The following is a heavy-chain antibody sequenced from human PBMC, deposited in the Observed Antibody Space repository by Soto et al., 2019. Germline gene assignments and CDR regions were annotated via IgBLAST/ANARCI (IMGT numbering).Heavy chain of an antibody. CDR1: GFTFSSYA. D-gene: IGHD3-10*01. V-gene: IGHV3-30-3*01. Sequence: PGGSLRLSCAASGFTFSSYAMHWVRQAPGKGLEWVAVISYDGSNKYYADSVKGRFTISRDNSKNTLYLQMNSLRAEDTAVYYCARDPVLLWFGELTTRYTYYYYGMDVWGQGTTVTVSS. CDR3: ARDPVLLWFGELTTRYTYYYYGMDV. J-gene: IGHJ6*02. CDR2: ISYDGSNK.